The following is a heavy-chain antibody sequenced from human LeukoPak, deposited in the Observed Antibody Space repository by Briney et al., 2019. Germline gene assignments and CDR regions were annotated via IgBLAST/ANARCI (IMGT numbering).Heavy chain of an antibody. CDR1: GFTASDNN. CDR2: IYSAGST. J-gene: IGHJ3*02. Sequence: GRSLRPSCAASGFTASDNNMSGVRQAPGKGLEWVSIIYSAGSTNYADSVKGRFTISRDNSKNTLYLQMSSLRAEDTAVYYCTLPLRDVFDIWGQGTMVTVSS. CDR3: TLPLRDVFDI. V-gene: IGHV3-53*01.